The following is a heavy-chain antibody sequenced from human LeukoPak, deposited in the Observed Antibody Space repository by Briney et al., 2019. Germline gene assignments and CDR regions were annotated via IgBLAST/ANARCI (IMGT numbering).Heavy chain of an antibody. D-gene: IGHD2-2*01. V-gene: IGHV4-39*01. J-gene: IGHJ5*02. CDR2: IYDSGST. CDR1: GGSIRSSYYY. CDR3: ARGRSTSRYRNWFDP. Sequence: PSETLSLTCTVSGGSIRSSYYYWGWIRQPPGKGLEWIGSIYDSGSTYYNPSLKSRVTISVDTSKNQFSLKLSSVTAADTAVYYCARGRSTSRYRNWFDPWGQGTLVTVSS.